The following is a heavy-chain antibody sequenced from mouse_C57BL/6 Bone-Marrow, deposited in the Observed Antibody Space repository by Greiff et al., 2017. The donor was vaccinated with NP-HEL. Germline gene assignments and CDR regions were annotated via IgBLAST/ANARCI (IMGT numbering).Heavy chain of an antibody. CDR1: GYTFTDYY. D-gene: IGHD1-1*01. CDR2: INPYNGGT. V-gene: IGHV1-19*01. CDR3: AKVITTVVAPMDY. Sequence: VQLQQSGPVLVKPGASVKMSCKASGYTFTDYYMNWVKQSHGKSLEWIGVINPYNGGTSYNQKFKGKATLTVDKSSSTAYMELNSLTSEDSAVYYCAKVITTVVAPMDYWGQGTSVTVSS. J-gene: IGHJ4*01.